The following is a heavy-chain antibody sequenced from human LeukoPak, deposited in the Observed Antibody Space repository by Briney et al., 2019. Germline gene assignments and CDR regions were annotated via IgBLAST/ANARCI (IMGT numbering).Heavy chain of an antibody. V-gene: IGHV3-30-3*01. CDR3: ARDRGYNWNYGIDYYYYYMDV. J-gene: IGHJ6*03. CDR2: ISYDGSNK. D-gene: IGHD1-7*01. Sequence: PGRSLRLSCAASGFTFSSYAMHWVRQAPGKGLEWVAVISYDGSNKYYADSVKGRFTISRDNSKNTLYLQMNSLRAEDTAVYYCARDRGYNWNYGIDYYYYYMDVWGKGTTVTVSS. CDR1: GFTFSSYA.